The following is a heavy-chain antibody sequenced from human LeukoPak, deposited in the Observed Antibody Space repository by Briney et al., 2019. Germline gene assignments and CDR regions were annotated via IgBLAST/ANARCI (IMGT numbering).Heavy chain of an antibody. CDR3: ASSSGASWGYFDY. D-gene: IGHD2-15*01. J-gene: IGHJ4*02. Sequence: GGSLRLSCSASGFTFSSYSMNWVRQAPGKGLEWVSSISSGSTYIYYAGSVKGRFTLSRDNAKNSLYLQMNSLRAEDTAVYYCASSSGASWGYFDYWGQGTLVTVSS. CDR1: GFTFSSYS. CDR2: ISSGSTYI. V-gene: IGHV3-21*01.